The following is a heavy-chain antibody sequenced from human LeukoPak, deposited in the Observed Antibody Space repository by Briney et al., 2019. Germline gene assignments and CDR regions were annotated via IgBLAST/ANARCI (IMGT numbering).Heavy chain of an antibody. J-gene: IGHJ4*02. CDR1: GFTFSTYP. Sequence: GGSLRLSCAASGFTFSTYPMSWVRQAPGKGLEWVSAISGSGGDTYYADSVKGRFTISRDNSKNTLYLQMNSLRAEDTALYYCATSSGWYPKYFDHWGQGTLVTVSS. CDR3: ATSSGWYPKYFDH. D-gene: IGHD6-19*01. V-gene: IGHV3-23*01. CDR2: ISGSGGDT.